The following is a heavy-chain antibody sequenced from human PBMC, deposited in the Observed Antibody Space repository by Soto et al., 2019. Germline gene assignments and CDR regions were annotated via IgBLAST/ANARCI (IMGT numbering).Heavy chain of an antibody. CDR3: ATHDGPAAAGLVLDF. V-gene: IGHV3-7*02. D-gene: IGHD6-13*01. CDR2: IKQDENGK. CDR1: GFTFSSRW. J-gene: IGHJ4*02. Sequence: EVHLEESGGGLVQPGGSLRLSCETSGFTFSSRWMTWVRQVPGKGLEWVANIKQDENGKDYVDSVKGRFTISRDNAKNSLYQHMNSLRAEDTAVYYCATHDGPAAAGLVLDFWGQGTLVTVSS.